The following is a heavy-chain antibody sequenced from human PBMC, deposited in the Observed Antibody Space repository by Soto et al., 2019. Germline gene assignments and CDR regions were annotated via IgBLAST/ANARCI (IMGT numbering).Heavy chain of an antibody. CDR1: GFTFSNAW. D-gene: IGHD5-18*01. J-gene: IGHJ4*02. CDR2: IKSKTDGGTT. V-gene: IGHV3-15*01. CDR3: VGSSYGHTFYDY. Sequence: EVQLVESGGGLVKPGGSLRLSCAASGFTFSNAWMSWVRQAPGKGLEWVGRIKSKTDGGTTDYAAPVKGRFTISRADSKNTLYLQMNSLKTEDTAVYYCVGSSYGHTFYDYWGQGTLVTVSS.